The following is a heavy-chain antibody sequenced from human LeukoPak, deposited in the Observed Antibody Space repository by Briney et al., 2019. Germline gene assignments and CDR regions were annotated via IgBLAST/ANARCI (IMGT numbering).Heavy chain of an antibody. J-gene: IGHJ6*03. D-gene: IGHD3-22*01. CDR3: ASYTYYYDSSGYYRGGPYYYYYMDV. CDR1: GGTFSSYA. CDR2: IIPIFGTA. Sequence: SVKVSCKASGGTFSSYAISWVRQAPGQGLEWMGGIIPIFGTANYAQKFQGRVTITTYESTSTAYMELSSLRSEDTAVYYCASYTYYYDSSGYYRGGPYYYYYMDVWGKGTTVTVSS. V-gene: IGHV1-69*05.